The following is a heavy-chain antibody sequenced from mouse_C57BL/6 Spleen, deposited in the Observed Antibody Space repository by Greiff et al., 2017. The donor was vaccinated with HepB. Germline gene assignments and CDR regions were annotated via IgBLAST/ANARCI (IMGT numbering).Heavy chain of an antibody. V-gene: IGHV5-9*01. D-gene: IGHD2-3*01. CDR1: GFTFSSYT. CDR3: ARRDGSSFAY. J-gene: IGHJ3*01. Sequence: EVKVVESGGGLVKPGGSLKLSCAASGFTFSSYTMSWVRQTPEKRLEWVATISGGGGNTYYPDSVKGRFTISRDNAKNTLYLQMSSLRSEDTALYYCARRDGSSFAYWGQGTLVTVSA. CDR2: ISGGGGNT.